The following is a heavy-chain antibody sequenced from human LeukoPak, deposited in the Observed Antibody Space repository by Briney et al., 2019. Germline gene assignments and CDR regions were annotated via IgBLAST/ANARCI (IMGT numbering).Heavy chain of an antibody. CDR1: GGTFSSYA. D-gene: IGHD3-22*01. Sequence: ASVKVSCKASGGTFSSYAISWVRQAPGQGLEWMGRIIPILGIANYAQKFQGRVTITADKSTSTAYMELSSLRSEDAAVYYCARGSTMRGPFDYWGQGTLVTVSS. CDR3: ARGSTMRGPFDY. CDR2: IIPILGIA. V-gene: IGHV1-69*04. J-gene: IGHJ4*02.